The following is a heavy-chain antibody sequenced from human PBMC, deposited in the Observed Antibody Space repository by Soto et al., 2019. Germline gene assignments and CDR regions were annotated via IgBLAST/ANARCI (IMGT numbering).Heavy chain of an antibody. CDR2: IDPSDSYT. D-gene: IGHD3-9*01. J-gene: IGHJ4*02. Sequence: LGESLTISCKGSGYSFTSYWINWVRQMPGKGLEWMGRIDPSDSYTNYSPSFQGHVTISADKSISTAYLQWSSLKASDTAMYYCARHGLGDILTGQPDYWGQGTLVTVSS. CDR3: ARHGLGDILTGQPDY. V-gene: IGHV5-10-1*01. CDR1: GYSFTSYW.